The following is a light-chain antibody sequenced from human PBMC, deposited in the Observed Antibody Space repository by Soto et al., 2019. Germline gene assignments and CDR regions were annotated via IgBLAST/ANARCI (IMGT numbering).Light chain of an antibody. CDR2: AAF. CDR3: HQYDTSLQT. CDR1: QSIRSTF. Sequence: EIVLTQSPGTLSLSPGERATLSCRASQSIRSTFLAWYQQKPGQAPRLLIFAAFTRAAGTPDRFSGSGSGTDFTLTISKVEPEDFAVYYCHQYDTSLQTFGQGTKLEI. J-gene: IGKJ2*01. V-gene: IGKV3-20*01.